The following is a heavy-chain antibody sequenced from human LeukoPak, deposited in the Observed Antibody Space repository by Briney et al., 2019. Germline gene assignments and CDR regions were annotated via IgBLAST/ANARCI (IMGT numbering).Heavy chain of an antibody. CDR3: ARLSTVTTSFDY. Sequence: SETLSLTCTVSGYSISSGYYWGWIRQPPGKGLEWIGSIYHSGRTYYNPSLKSRVTISVDTSKNQFSLKVSSVTAADTAVYYCARLSTVTTSFDYWGQGTLVTVSS. J-gene: IGHJ4*02. CDR2: IYHSGRT. CDR1: GYSISSGYY. V-gene: IGHV4-38-2*02. D-gene: IGHD4-17*01.